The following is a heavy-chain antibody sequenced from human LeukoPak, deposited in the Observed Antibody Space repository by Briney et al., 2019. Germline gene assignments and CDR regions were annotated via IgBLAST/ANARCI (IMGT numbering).Heavy chain of an antibody. D-gene: IGHD3-10*01. J-gene: IGHJ4*02. CDR3: AKEKYYYGSGSYYPNDY. CDR1: GFTFISYW. CDR2: IKQDGSEK. V-gene: IGHV3-7*04. Sequence: GGSLRLSCAASGFTFISYWMSWVRQAPGKGLEWVANIKQDGSEKYYVGSVKGRFTISRDNSKNTLYLQMNSLRAEDTAVYYCAKEKYYYGSGSYYPNDYWGQGTLVTVSS.